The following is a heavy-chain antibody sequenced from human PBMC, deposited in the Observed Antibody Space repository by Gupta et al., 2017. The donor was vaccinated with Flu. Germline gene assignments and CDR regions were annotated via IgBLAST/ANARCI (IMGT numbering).Heavy chain of an antibody. CDR2: LKSETDGGTA. D-gene: IGHD3-10*01. V-gene: IGHV3-15*01. CDR1: GFSFSYAS. CDR3: TTDSSGGITFDI. J-gene: IGHJ3*02. Sequence: EVQLVESGGGLVKPGGSLRLSCAASGFSFSYASMTWVRQAPGKGLEWVGRLKSETDGGTADYAAPVKGRFTISRDDSKNTLWLQMNSLRTEDTAVYYCTTDSSGGITFDIWGQGTPVTVSA.